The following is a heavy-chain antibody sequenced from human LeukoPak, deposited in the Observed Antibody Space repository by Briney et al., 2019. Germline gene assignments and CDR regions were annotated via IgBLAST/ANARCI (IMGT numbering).Heavy chain of an antibody. J-gene: IGHJ4*02. Sequence: GRSLRLSCAASGFTFDDYAMHWVRQAPGKGLEWVSGISWNSGSIGYADSVKGRFTISRDNPKNSLYLQMNSLRAEDTALYYCAKGGSSGWRGSYYFDYWGQGTLVTVSS. CDR1: GFTFDDYA. CDR3: AKGGSSGWRGSYYFDY. CDR2: ISWNSGSI. D-gene: IGHD6-19*01. V-gene: IGHV3-9*01.